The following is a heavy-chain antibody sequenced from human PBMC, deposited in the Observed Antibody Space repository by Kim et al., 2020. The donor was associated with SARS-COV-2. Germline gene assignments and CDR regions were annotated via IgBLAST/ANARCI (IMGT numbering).Heavy chain of an antibody. J-gene: IGHJ4*02. CDR3: ARTSGIAAAGTLGY. Sequence: SQKFQGRVTITRDTSASTAYMELSSLRSEDTAVYYCARTSGIAAAGTLGYWGQGTLVTVSS. V-gene: IGHV1-3*01. D-gene: IGHD6-13*01.